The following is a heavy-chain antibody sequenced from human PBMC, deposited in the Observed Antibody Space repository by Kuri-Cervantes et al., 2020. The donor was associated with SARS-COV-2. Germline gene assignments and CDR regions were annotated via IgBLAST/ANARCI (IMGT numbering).Heavy chain of an antibody. CDR1: GYGFTGYY. CDR2: IKPNSGGT. CDR3: ARVESNSDWDMISGPPGWFDF. J-gene: IGHJ5*01. V-gene: IGHV1-2*02. D-gene: IGHD3/OR15-3a*01. Sequence: ASVKVSCKASGYGFTGYYVHWVRQAPGQGLEWMGWIKPNSGGTNYAQKFQGRVTMTRDTSISTAYMELRRLRSDDTAMYYCARVESNSDWDMISGPPGWFDFWGQGTLVTVSS.